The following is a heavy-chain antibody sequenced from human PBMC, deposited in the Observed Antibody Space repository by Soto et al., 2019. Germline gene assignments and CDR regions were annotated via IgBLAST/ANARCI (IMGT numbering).Heavy chain of an antibody. CDR2: IYYSGST. D-gene: IGHD5-12*01. CDR3: ARGWLHHNWFDP. V-gene: IGHV4-31*03. Sequence: SETLSLTCTVSGGSLSRGGYYWSWIRQHPGKGLEWIGYIYYSGSTYYNPSLKSRVTISVDTSKNQFSLKLSSVTAADTAVYYCARGWLHHNWFDPWGQGTLVTSPQ. CDR1: GGSLSRGGYY. J-gene: IGHJ5*02.